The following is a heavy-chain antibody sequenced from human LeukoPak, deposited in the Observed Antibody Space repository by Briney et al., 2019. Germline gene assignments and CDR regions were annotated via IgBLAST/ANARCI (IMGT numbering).Heavy chain of an antibody. D-gene: IGHD6-13*01. CDR1: GFTFSSYG. CDR3: ANDRAGAFDY. J-gene: IGHJ4*02. V-gene: IGHV3-30*18. CDR2: ISYDGSNK. Sequence: PGGSLRLSCAASGFTFSSYGMHWVRQAPGKGLEWVAVISYDGSNKYYADSVKGRFTISRDNSKNTLYLQMNSLRAEDTAVYYCANDRAGAFDYWGQGTLVTVSS.